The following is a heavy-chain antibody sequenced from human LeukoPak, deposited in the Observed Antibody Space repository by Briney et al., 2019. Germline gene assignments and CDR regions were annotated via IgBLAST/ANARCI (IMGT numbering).Heavy chain of an antibody. CDR2: ISHDGGNK. V-gene: IGHV3-30-3*01. CDR3: ATPYTSGWSLYFDN. J-gene: IGHJ4*02. CDR1: GFTFSSYT. Sequence: GGSLRLSCAASGFTFSSYTMSWVRQAPDKGLEWVAVISHDGGNKYYADSVKGRFTISRDNSKNTLYLQMNGLRAGETAMYYCATPYTSGWSLYFDNWGQGTLVTVSS. D-gene: IGHD6-19*01.